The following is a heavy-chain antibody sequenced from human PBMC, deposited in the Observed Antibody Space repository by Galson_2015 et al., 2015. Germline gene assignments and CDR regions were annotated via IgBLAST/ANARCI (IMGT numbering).Heavy chain of an antibody. J-gene: IGHJ3*02. Sequence: SVKVSCKASGYTFTYRYLHWVRQAPGQALEWMGWITPFNGNTNYAQKFQDRVTITRDRSMSTAYMGLSSLRSEDTAMYYCATPNTVGVVGHDAFDIWGQGTVVTVSS. V-gene: IGHV1-45*02. CDR3: ATPNTVGVVGHDAFDI. CDR1: GYTFTYRY. D-gene: IGHD3-3*01. CDR2: ITPFNGNT.